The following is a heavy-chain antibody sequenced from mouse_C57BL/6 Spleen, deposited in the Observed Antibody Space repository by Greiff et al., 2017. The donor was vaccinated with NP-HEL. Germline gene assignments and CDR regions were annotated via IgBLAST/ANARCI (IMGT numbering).Heavy chain of an antibody. CDR2: ISDGGSYT. V-gene: IGHV5-4*01. D-gene: IGHD1-1*01. CDR1: GFTFSSYA. Sequence: EVKLVESGGGLVKPGGSLKLSCAASGFTFSSYAMSWVRQTPEKRLEWVATISDGGSYTYYPDNVKGRFTISRDNAKNNLYLQMSHLKSEDTAMYYCARDSTTVVATGYFDVWGTGTTVTVSS. CDR3: ARDSTTVVATGYFDV. J-gene: IGHJ1*03.